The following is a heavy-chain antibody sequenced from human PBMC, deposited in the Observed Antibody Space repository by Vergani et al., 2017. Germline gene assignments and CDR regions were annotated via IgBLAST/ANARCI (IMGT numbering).Heavy chain of an antibody. CDR3: ARDLGYYGSGLGY. D-gene: IGHD3-10*01. Sequence: EVQLVESGGVVVQPGGSLRLSCAASGFTVSSNYMSWVRQAPGKGLEWVSVIYSGGSTYYADSVKGRFTISRDNSKNTLYLQMNSLRAEDTAVYYCARDLGYYGSGLGYWGQGTLVTVSS. CDR1: GFTVSSNY. V-gene: IGHV3-53*01. CDR2: IYSGGST. J-gene: IGHJ4*02.